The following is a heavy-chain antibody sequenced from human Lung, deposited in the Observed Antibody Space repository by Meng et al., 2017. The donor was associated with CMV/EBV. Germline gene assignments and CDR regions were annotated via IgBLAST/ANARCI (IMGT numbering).Heavy chain of an antibody. V-gene: IGHV4-39*01. CDR3: ARHVLTVKQKAFDY. D-gene: IGHD4-11*01. CDR2: IFYSGTT. J-gene: IGHJ4*02. CDR1: GDSISSSGYY. Sequence: SETLSLTCTVSGDSISSSGYYWVWNRQYPRKGLVWIGCIFYSGTTYYNSSLRIRVTISVDTTKNQFSLRLNSVTATDTAVYFCARHVLTVKQKAFDYWGQGALVTVSS.